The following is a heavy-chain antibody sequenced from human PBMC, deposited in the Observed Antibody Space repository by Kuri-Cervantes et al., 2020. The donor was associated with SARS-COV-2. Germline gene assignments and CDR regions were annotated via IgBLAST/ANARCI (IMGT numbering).Heavy chain of an antibody. J-gene: IGHJ4*02. Sequence: GESLKISCAASGFNFSRTDMHWVRQAPGKGLEWVAVISHDGKNKKCIASGNGRFTISRDNSKNTLYLQMNSRRAEDTAVYYCAKSVGGGNSGRGRGHYFDYWGQGTLVTVSS. CDR1: GFNFSRTD. CDR3: AKSVGGGNSGRGRGHYFDY. D-gene: IGHD2-15*01. CDR2: ISHDGKNK. V-gene: IGHV3-30*18.